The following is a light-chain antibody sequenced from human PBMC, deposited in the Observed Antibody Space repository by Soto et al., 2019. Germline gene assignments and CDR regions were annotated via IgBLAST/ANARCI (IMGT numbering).Light chain of an antibody. CDR2: GAS. J-gene: IGKJ4*01. V-gene: IGKV3D-15*01. CDR1: QSVSSN. Sequence: EIVMTQSPATLSVSAGERVTLSCRASQSVSSNLAWYQQKPGQAPRLLIYGASTRATGIPARFSGSGSGTDFTLTISSLQYEDCAVYYCQQYNNWPPLTFGGGTKVEIK. CDR3: QQYNNWPPLT.